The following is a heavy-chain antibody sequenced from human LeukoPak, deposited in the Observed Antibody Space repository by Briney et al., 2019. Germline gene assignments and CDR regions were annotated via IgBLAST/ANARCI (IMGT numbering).Heavy chain of an antibody. Sequence: SETLSLTCAVSTGSISGYYWSWIRQPPGKELEWTGFRYYSGASNYNPSLRGRVTISVDRSKSQVSLKMTSVTAADTAVYYCARALSGSPAVFDSWGQGTLVSVSS. CDR1: TGSISGYY. V-gene: IGHV4-59*08. D-gene: IGHD1-26*01. CDR2: RYYSGAS. J-gene: IGHJ4*02. CDR3: ARALSGSPAVFDS.